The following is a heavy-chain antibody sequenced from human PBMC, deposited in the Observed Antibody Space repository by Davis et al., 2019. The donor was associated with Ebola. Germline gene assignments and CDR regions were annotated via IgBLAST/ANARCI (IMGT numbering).Heavy chain of an antibody. D-gene: IGHD2-2*01. J-gene: IGHJ5*02. V-gene: IGHV3-30-3*01. CDR2: ISYDGSNK. CDR1: GFTFSNYA. Sequence: GESLKISCAASGFTFSNYAMHWVRQAPGKGLEWVAVISYDGSNKYYADSVKGRFTISRDNSKNTLYLQMNSLRAEDTSVYYCARGRFYCSSTNCYWFDHWGQGTLVTVSS. CDR3: ARGRFYCSSTNCYWFDH.